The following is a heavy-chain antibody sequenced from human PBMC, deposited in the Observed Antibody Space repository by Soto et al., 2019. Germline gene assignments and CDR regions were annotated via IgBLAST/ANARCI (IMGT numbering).Heavy chain of an antibody. J-gene: IGHJ3*02. V-gene: IGHV3-9*01. CDR2: ISWNSGSI. D-gene: IGHD5-12*01. Sequence: GGSLRLSCAASGFTFDDYAMHWVRQAPGKGLEWVSGISWNSGSIGYADSVKGRFTISRDNAKNSLYLQMNSLRAEDTALYYCAKGRWLQLSGDAFDIWGQGTMVTVSS. CDR1: GFTFDDYA. CDR3: AKGRWLQLSGDAFDI.